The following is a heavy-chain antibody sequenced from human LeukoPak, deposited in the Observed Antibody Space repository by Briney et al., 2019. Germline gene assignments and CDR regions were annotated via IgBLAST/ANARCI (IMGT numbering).Heavy chain of an antibody. V-gene: IGHV1-8*01. D-gene: IGHD2/OR15-2a*01. CDR2: MNPNSGNT. CDR3: ARVPPVIATYNWFDP. CDR1: GYIFTNYD. Sequence: ASVKVSCEASGYIFTNYDIHWVRQAAGQGLEWMGWMNPNSGNTVYAQRFQGRLTMTRSTSINTAYMELSSLRSEDTAVYYCARVPPVIATYNWFDPWGQGTLVTVSS. J-gene: IGHJ5*02.